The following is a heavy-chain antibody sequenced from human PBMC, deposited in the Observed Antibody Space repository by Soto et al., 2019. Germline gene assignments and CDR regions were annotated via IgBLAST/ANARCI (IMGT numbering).Heavy chain of an antibody. CDR3: VCEIFGVVGSACDY. D-gene: IGHD3-3*01. V-gene: IGHV3-30-3*01. Sequence: QVELVESGGGVVQPGRSLRLSCAASGFTFSRYGMHWVRQAPGKGLEWVAVISYDGSGKYYADSVKGRFTISKDSSKNTLYLQRYSLRPSDTAGYYCVCEIFGVVGSACDYWGQVTQVTVSS. CDR2: ISYDGSGK. CDR1: GFTFSRYG. J-gene: IGHJ4*02.